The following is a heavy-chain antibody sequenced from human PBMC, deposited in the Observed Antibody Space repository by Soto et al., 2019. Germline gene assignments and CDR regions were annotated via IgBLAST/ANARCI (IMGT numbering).Heavy chain of an antibody. CDR1: GFTFSNYG. CDR3: AKDGNIYSSGWYAPSLDY. D-gene: IGHD6-19*01. J-gene: IGHJ4*02. CDR2: ISYDGSNQ. V-gene: IGHV3-30*18. Sequence: QVQLVESGGGVAQPGRSLRLSCAASGFTFSNYGMHWVRQAPGKGLEWVGVISYDGSNQHYADSVEGRITISRDNSKNTLYLQMNSLRAEDTAVYYCAKDGNIYSSGWYAPSLDYWGQGTLVTVSS.